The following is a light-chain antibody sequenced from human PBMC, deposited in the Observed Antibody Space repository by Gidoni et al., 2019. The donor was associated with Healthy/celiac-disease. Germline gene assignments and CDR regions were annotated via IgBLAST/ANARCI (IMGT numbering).Light chain of an antibody. Sequence: SSELTQDPAVSVALGQTVRITCQGDSRRSYYASWSQQKPGQAPVLVIYGKNNRPSGITDRFSGSSSGNTASLTITGAQAEDEADYYCNSRDSSGNHLRVFGGGTKLTVL. CDR3: NSRDSSGNHLRV. V-gene: IGLV3-19*01. CDR2: GKN. CDR1: SRRSYY. J-gene: IGLJ3*02.